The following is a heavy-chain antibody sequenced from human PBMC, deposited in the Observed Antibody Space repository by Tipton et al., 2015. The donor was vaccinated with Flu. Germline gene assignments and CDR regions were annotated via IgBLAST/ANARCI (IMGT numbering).Heavy chain of an antibody. D-gene: IGHD5-18*01. Sequence: LRLSCTVSGGSISSYYWSWIRQPAGKGLEWIGRIYTSGSTNYNPSLKSRVTISVDTSKNQFSLKLSSVTAADTAVYYCARRGETGGYDYWGQGTLVTVSS. CDR3: ARRGETGGYDY. CDR1: GGSISSYY. V-gene: IGHV4-4*07. J-gene: IGHJ4*02. CDR2: IYTSGST.